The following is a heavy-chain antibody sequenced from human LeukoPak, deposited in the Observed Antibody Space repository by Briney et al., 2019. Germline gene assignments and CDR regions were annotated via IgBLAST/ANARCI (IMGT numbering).Heavy chain of an antibody. CDR3: ARGRGIAARHFDY. CDR1: GGSFSGYY. Sequence: SETLSLTCAVYGGSFSGYYWSWIRQPPGKGLEWIGEINHSGSTNYNPSPKSRVTISADTSKNQFSLKLSSVTAADTAVYYCARGRGIAARHFDYWGQGTLVTVSS. CDR2: INHSGST. D-gene: IGHD6-6*01. V-gene: IGHV4-34*01. J-gene: IGHJ4*02.